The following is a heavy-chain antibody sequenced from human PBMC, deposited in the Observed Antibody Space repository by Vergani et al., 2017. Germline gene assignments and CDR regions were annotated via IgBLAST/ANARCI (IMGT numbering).Heavy chain of an antibody. CDR2: ISPDGFST. V-gene: IGHV1-46*03. CDR1: GYTFTAYY. D-gene: IGHD3-9*01. CDR3: AREPPLTGFFDY. J-gene: IGHJ4*02. Sequence: QVQLVQSGAEVGKPGASAKIFCKASGYTFTAYYIHWVRQAPEQGLEWVGVISPDGFSTFYAQKFQGRVTITRDTSTSTVYVEVTSLRSDDTAVYYCAREPPLTGFFDYWGQGTLVTVSS.